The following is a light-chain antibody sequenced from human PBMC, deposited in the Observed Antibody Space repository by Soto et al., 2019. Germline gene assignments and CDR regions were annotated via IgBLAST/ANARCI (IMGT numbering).Light chain of an antibody. CDR2: ASS. CDR1: QSISSH. CDR3: QQSYSNIQDLT. J-gene: IGKJ4*01. Sequence: DIQMTQSPSSRSASVGDRVTITCRASQSISSHLNWYQQKPGKAPKLLIYASSNLQSGVPSRFSGSGSGTDFTLTISSLQPEDFATYYCQQSYSNIQDLTFGGGTKVEI. V-gene: IGKV1-39*01.